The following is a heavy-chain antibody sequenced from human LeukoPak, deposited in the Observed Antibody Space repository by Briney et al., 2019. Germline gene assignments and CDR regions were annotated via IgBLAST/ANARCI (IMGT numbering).Heavy chain of an antibody. D-gene: IGHD5-12*01. CDR1: GFTFSSYW. Sequence: AGGSLRLSCAASGFTFSSYWMSWVRQAPGKGLEWVANIKQDGSEKYYVDFVKGRFTISRDNAKNSLYLQMNSLRAEDTAVYYCAREGLYSGYDSISDYWGQGTLVTVSS. J-gene: IGHJ4*02. CDR3: AREGLYSGYDSISDY. CDR2: IKQDGSEK. V-gene: IGHV3-7*01.